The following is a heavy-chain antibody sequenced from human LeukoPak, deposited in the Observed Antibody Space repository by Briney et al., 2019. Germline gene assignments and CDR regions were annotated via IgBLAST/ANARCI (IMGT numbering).Heavy chain of an antibody. CDR1: GFTFSSYA. CDR3: AKEGLEHYYDSSGYYPDAFDI. V-gene: IGHV3-23*01. D-gene: IGHD3-22*01. CDR2: ISGSGGST. J-gene: IGHJ3*02. Sequence: GGSLRLSCAASGFTFSSYAMSWVRLAPGKGLEWVSAISGSGGSTYYADSVKGRFTISRDNSKNTLYLQMNGLRAEDTAVYYCAKEGLEHYYDSSGYYPDAFDIWGQGTMVTVSS.